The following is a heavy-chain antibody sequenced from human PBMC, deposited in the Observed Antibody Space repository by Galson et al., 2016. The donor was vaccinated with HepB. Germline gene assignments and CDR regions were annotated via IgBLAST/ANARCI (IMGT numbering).Heavy chain of an antibody. V-gene: IGHV3-23*01. Sequence: SLRLSCAASGSTFRSYAMSWVRQAPGKGLEWVSGISGSGGSTYYADSVKGRITISRDNSKNTLYLQMNSLRVEDTAVYYCAKAHYDILTGYWPYFDYWGQGTLVTVSS. CDR1: GSTFRSYA. D-gene: IGHD3-9*01. CDR3: AKAHYDILTGYWPYFDY. CDR2: ISGSGGST. J-gene: IGHJ4*02.